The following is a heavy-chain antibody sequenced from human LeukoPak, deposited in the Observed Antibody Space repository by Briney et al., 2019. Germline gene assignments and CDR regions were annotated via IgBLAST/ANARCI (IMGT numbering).Heavy chain of an antibody. CDR3: ARAGVAVAGTGFDY. CDR2: ISSSSSYI. Sequence: GGSLRLSCAASGFTFSSYSMNWVRKAPGKGLEWVSSISSSSSYIYYADSVKGRFTISRDNAKNSLYLQMNSLRAEDTAVYYCARAGVAVAGTGFDYWGQGTLVTVSS. CDR1: GFTFSSYS. J-gene: IGHJ4*02. V-gene: IGHV3-21*01. D-gene: IGHD6-19*01.